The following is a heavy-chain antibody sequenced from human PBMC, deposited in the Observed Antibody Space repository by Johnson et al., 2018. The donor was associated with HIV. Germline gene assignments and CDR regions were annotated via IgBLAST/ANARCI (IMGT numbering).Heavy chain of an antibody. CDR1: GFTFSSYG. Sequence: QVQLVESGGGVVQPGGSLRLSCAASGFTFSSYGMHWVRQAPGKGLEWVAFIRYDGSNKYYADSVKGRFTISRDNAKTTLYLQMYSLRAEDTAFYYCARRGITIVADAFDIWGQGTMVTVSS. CDR2: IRYDGSNK. CDR3: ARRGITIVADAFDI. D-gene: IGHD3-10*01. J-gene: IGHJ3*02. V-gene: IGHV3-30*02.